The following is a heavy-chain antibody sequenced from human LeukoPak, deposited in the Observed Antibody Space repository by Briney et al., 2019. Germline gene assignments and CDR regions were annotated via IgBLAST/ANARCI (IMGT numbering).Heavy chain of an antibody. CDR1: GGSISSGGYY. Sequence: SQTLSLTCTVSGGSISSGGYYWSWIRQHPGKGLEWIGYIYYSGSTNYNPSLKSRVTISVDTSKNQFSLKLSSVTAADTAVYYCARTTTAVLFDYWGQGTLVTVSS. J-gene: IGHJ4*02. D-gene: IGHD2-21*02. CDR2: IYYSGST. V-gene: IGHV4-31*03. CDR3: ARTTTAVLFDY.